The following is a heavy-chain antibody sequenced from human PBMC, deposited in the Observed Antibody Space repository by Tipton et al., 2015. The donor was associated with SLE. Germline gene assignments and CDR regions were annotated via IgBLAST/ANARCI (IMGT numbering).Heavy chain of an antibody. V-gene: IGHV4-31*03. J-gene: IGHJ4*02. CDR2: IYCSGST. CDR1: GGSISSGGYY. D-gene: IGHD1-26*01. CDR3: AGRYSGSYYRY. Sequence: TLSLTCTVSGGSISSGGYYWSWIRQHPGKGLEWIGYIYCSGSTYYNPSLKSRVTISVDTSKNQFSLKLSSVTAADTAVYYCAGRYSGSYYRYWGQGTLVTVSS.